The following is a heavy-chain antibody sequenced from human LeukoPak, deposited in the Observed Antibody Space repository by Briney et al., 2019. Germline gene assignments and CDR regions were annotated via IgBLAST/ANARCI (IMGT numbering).Heavy chain of an antibody. CDR2: ISSSSSYI. CDR1: GFTFSSYS. V-gene: IGHV3-21*01. J-gene: IGHJ4*02. D-gene: IGHD6-13*01. Sequence: GGSLRLSCAASGFTFSSYSMNWVRQAPGKGLEWVSSISSSSSYIYYADSVKGRFTISRGNAKNSLYLQMNSLRAEDTAVYYCARGKEQQLVSRYWGQGTLVTVSS. CDR3: ARGKEQQLVSRY.